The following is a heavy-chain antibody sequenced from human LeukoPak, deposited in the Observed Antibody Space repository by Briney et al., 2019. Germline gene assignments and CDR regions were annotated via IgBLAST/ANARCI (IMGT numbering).Heavy chain of an antibody. CDR3: ARDWEAYGDLPGVFDI. J-gene: IGHJ3*02. Sequence: SETLSLTCAVYGGSFSGYYWSWIRQPPGKGLEWIGEINHSGSTNYNPSLKSRVTISVDTSKNQFSLKLSSVTAADTAVYYCARDWEAYGDLPGVFDIWGQGKMVTVSP. CDR2: INHSGST. D-gene: IGHD4-17*01. V-gene: IGHV4-34*01. CDR1: GGSFSGYY.